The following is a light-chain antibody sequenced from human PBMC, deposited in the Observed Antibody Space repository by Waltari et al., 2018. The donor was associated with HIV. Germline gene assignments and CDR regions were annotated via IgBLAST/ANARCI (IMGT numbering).Light chain of an antibody. CDR1: GSDVGGYNS. Sequence: QSALTQPHSVSGSPGQSVTISCTGTGSDVGGYNSVSWFQQYPGKATTLMIYDVSKWPSGVPDRFSGSKSGNTASLTISGLQAEDEADYYCCSYAGSYSFVFGTGTKVTVL. CDR2: DVS. J-gene: IGLJ1*01. V-gene: IGLV2-11*01. CDR3: CSYAGSYSFV.